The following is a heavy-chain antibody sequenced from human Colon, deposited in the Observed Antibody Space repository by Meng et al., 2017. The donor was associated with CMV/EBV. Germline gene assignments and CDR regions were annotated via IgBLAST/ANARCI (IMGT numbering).Heavy chain of an antibody. CDR1: GFTFETYS. V-gene: IGHV3-21*01. CDR3: ARGADLDF. CDR2: VSSSSAFI. Sequence: GGPLRLSCAASGFTFETYSMHWVRQAPGRGLEWVASVSSSSAFIYYVDSLKGRFTISRDNAKNSLFLQMNSLRAEDTAVYYCARGADLDFWGQGTLVTVSS. J-gene: IGHJ4*02. D-gene: IGHD4/OR15-4a*01.